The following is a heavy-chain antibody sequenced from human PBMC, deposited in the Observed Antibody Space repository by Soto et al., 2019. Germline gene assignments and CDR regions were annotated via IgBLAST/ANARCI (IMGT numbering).Heavy chain of an antibody. CDR1: GFTFTNYA. CDR2: ISAGGVST. J-gene: IGHJ5*02. CDR3: AKMYRGYSGYIQS. Sequence: GGSLRLACATSGFTFTNYAMTWARQVPGKGLEWVSSISAGGVSTYFADSVKGRFTISRDNSKNTLFLHMNSLRAEDTAVYYCAKMYRGYSGYIQSWGQGTLVTVSS. D-gene: IGHD5-12*01. V-gene: IGHV3-23*01.